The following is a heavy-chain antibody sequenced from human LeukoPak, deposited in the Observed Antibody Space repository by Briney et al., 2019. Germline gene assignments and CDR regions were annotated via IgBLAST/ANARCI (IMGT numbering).Heavy chain of an antibody. Sequence: SETLSLTCTVSGGSMSSYYWSWIRQPPGKGLEWIGYIYNNGRTNYNPSLKSRVTISVDTSKNQFSLRLTSVTAADTAVYYCARGPYSSGWYNYYYYYMDVWGKGTTVTVSS. CDR2: IYNNGRT. V-gene: IGHV4-59*12. D-gene: IGHD6-19*01. J-gene: IGHJ6*03. CDR1: GGSMSSYY. CDR3: ARGPYSSGWYNYYYYYMDV.